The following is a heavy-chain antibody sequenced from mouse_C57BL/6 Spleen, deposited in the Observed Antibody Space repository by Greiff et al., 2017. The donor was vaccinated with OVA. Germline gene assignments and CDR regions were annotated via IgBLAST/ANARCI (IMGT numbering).Heavy chain of an antibody. D-gene: IGHD4-1*01. CDR3: ARNDNWDYAMDY. CDR1: GSTFTEYT. J-gene: IGHJ4*01. V-gene: IGHV1-62-2*01. CDR2: FYPGSGSI. Sequence: VKLQESGAELVKPGASVKLSCKASGSTFTEYTIHWVKQRSGQGLEWIGWFYPGSGSIKYNEKFKDKATLTADKSSSTVYMEVSRLTSEDSAVYCCARNDNWDYAMDYWGQGTSVTVSS.